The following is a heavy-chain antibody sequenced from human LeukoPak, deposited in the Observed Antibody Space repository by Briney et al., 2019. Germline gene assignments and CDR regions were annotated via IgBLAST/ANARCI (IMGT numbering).Heavy chain of an antibody. CDR3: ARVFFSRRYYGSGSYLIWFDP. CDR1: GGSFSGYY. D-gene: IGHD3-10*01. Sequence: SETLSLTCTVSGGSFSGYYWSWIRQPPGKGLEWIGEINHSGSTNYNPSLKSRVTISVDTSKNQFSLKLSSVTAADTAVYYCARVFFSRRYYGSGSYLIWFDPWGQGTLVTVSS. J-gene: IGHJ5*02. V-gene: IGHV4-34*01. CDR2: INHSGST.